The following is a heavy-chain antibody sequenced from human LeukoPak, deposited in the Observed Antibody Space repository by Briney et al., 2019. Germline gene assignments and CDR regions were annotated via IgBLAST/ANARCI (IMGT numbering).Heavy chain of an antibody. CDR1: GFTFDDYA. CDR2: ISWNSGSI. Sequence: GRSLRLSCAASGFTFDDYAMHWVRHAPGKGLEWVSGISWNSGSIGYADSVKGRFTISRDNAKNSLYLQMNSLRAEDTALYYCAKDKYYYGSGSYLVGVLDYWGQGTLVTVSS. V-gene: IGHV3-9*01. D-gene: IGHD3-10*01. CDR3: AKDKYYYGSGSYLVGVLDY. J-gene: IGHJ4*02.